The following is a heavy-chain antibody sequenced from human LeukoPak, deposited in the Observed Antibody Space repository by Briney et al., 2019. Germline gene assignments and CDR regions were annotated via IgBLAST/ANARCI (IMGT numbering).Heavy chain of an antibody. CDR1: GFTFSSYA. V-gene: IGHV3-30-3*01. Sequence: GGSLRLSCAASGFTFSSYAMHWVRQAPGKGLEWVAVISYDGSNKYYADSVKGRFTISRDNSKNTLYLQMNSLRAEDTAVYYCASSAEWGNNPGYSSSWYIDYYYMDVWGKGTTVTVSS. D-gene: IGHD6-13*01. CDR3: ASSAEWGNNPGYSSSWYIDYYYMDV. CDR2: ISYDGSNK. J-gene: IGHJ6*03.